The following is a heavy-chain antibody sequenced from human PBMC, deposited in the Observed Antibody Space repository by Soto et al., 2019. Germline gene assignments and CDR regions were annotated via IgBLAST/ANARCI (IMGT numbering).Heavy chain of an antibody. CDR1: GGSISSYY. CDR2: IYYSGTT. Sequence: PSETLSLTCTVSGGSISSYYWSWIRQPPGKGLERIGYIYYSGTTNYNPSLKSRVTISVDTSKNQFSLKLSSVTAADTAVYYCARHHCSGDSCYYFDSWGQGTLVTVSS. D-gene: IGHD2-15*01. V-gene: IGHV4-59*08. CDR3: ARHHCSGDSCYYFDS. J-gene: IGHJ4*02.